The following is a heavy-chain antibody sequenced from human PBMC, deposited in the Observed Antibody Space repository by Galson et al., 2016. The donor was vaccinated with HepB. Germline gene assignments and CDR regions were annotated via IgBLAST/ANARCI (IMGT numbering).Heavy chain of an antibody. J-gene: IGHJ4*02. CDR2: MKEDGSDE. CDR1: GFTFRNYC. V-gene: IGHV3-7*03. CDR3: AKDPASWWLSHFDY. Sequence: SLRLSCAVSGFTFRNYCMSWVRQAPGKGLEWVANMKEDGSDEYYVEPVKGRFTIARDNAKNSLFLQMNSLRAEDTAVYYCAKDPASWWLSHFDYWGQGTLVTVSS. D-gene: IGHD3-22*01.